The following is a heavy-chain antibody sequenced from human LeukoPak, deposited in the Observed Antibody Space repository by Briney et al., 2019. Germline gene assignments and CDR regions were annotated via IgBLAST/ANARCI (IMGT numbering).Heavy chain of an antibody. V-gene: IGHV3-30-3*01. Sequence: GRSLRLSCAASGFTFSSYAMHWVRQAPGKGLEWVAVISYDGSNKYYADSVKGRFTISRDNSKNTLYLQMNSLRAEDTAVYYCAKDSGSWYFGAFDIWGQGTMVTVSS. CDR2: ISYDGSNK. D-gene: IGHD6-13*01. J-gene: IGHJ3*02. CDR3: AKDSGSWYFGAFDI. CDR1: GFTFSSYA.